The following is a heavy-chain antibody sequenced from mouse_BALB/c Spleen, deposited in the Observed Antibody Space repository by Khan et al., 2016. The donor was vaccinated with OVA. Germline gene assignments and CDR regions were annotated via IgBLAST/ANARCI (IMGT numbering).Heavy chain of an antibody. CDR2: IWAGGSK. J-gene: IGHJ4*01. CDR3: AKDPPYYSLDY. Sequence: VQLQESGPGLVAPSQSLSITCTVSGFSLTDYAVSWIRQPPGKGLELLGVIWAGGSKYYNLALKSRMSISKDNSRSQVFLNMNSLQTDDTAMYVSAKDPPYYSLDYWGQGTSVTVSS. CDR1: GFSLTDYA. V-gene: IGHV2-6-5*01.